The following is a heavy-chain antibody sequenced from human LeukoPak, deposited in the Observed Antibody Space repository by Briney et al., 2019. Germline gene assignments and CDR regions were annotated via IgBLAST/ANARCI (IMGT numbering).Heavy chain of an antibody. D-gene: IGHD5-18*01. CDR1: GVSITSSTYF. CDR2: MDFSGST. V-gene: IGHV4-61*02. J-gene: IGHJ4*02. Sequence: PSETLSLTCSVSGVSITSSTYFWSWIRQPAGKALEWIRRMDFSGSTNYNPSLRSRVTLSLDTSKNQFSLKLSSVTAADTAVYYCARLSLKRGYSYGRRRLPETQKDYWGQGTLVTVSS. CDR3: ARLSLKRGYSYGRRRLPETQKDY.